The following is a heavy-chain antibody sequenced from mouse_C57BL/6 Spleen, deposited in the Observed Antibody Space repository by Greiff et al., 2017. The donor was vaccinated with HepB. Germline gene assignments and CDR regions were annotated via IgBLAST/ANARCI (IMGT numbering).Heavy chain of an antibody. J-gene: IGHJ3*01. CDR1: GYAFSSSW. CDR2: IYPGDGDT. D-gene: IGHD2-1*01. Sequence: QVQLQQSGPELVKPGASVKISCKASGYAFSSSWMNWVKQRPGKGLEWIGRIYPGDGDTNYNGKFKGKATLTADKSSSTAYMQLSSLTSEDSAVYFCARYGAYGNPFAYWGQGTLVTVSA. CDR3: ARYGAYGNPFAY. V-gene: IGHV1-82*01.